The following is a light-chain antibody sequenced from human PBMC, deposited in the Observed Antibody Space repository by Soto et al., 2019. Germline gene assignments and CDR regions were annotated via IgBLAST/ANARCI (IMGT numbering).Light chain of an antibody. Sequence: QSGLTQTASVSGSPGQSITMSCTGSRSDVGVYNLVSWYQQHPGKAPKLLISDDNKRPSGVSDRFSGSKSGNTASLTISGLQAEDEGDYYCSSYAGRITLVFGGGTKLTVL. CDR1: RSDVGVYNL. V-gene: IGLV2-23*01. J-gene: IGLJ2*01. CDR3: SSYAGRITLV. CDR2: DDN.